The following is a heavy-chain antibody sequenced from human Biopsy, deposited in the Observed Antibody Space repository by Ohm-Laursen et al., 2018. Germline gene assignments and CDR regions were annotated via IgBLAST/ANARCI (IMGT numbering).Heavy chain of an antibody. CDR2: IIAVSGLV. CDR1: GGTFSNYA. CDR3: ATPFQYYDSWGGYPPFDH. J-gene: IGHJ4*02. D-gene: IGHD3-3*01. V-gene: IGHV1-69*10. Sequence: SVKVSCKASGGTFSNYAISWVRQAPGEGLEWMGGIIAVSGLVNYAPKFQGRVSITADKSTTTAYMELSNLKSEDTVVYYCATPFQYYDSWGGYPPFDHWGQGTLVTVSS.